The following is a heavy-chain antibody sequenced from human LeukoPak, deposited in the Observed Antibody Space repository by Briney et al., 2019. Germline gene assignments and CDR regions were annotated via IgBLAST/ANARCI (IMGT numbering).Heavy chain of an antibody. CDR3: AKNSPYSPPPGLNG. Sequence: SETLSLTCAVYGGSFNGYYWTWIRQPPGKGLEWIGEINKSGSTNYNPSLKSRVTMSIDTSRNQISLRLTSVTAADTAVYSCAKNSPYSPPPGLNGGGREPLVTFSP. D-gene: IGHD1-26*01. CDR1: GGSFNGYY. V-gene: IGHV4-34*01. CDR2: INKSGST. J-gene: IGHJ4*02.